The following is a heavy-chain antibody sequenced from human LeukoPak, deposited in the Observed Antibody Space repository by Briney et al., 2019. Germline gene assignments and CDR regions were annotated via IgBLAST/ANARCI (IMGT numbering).Heavy chain of an antibody. CDR2: ISPYNGNT. V-gene: IGHV1-18*01. D-gene: IGHD3-10*01. Sequence: ASVKVSPTASGYTFIDYGITWVRQAPGQGLEWMGWISPYNGNTNYAQKLQDRFTMTTEASTSTAYMELRSLRSDDTAVYYCARSFSYSDSGSKREDLGTFDYWGQGTLVTASS. J-gene: IGHJ4*02. CDR1: GYTFIDYG. CDR3: ARSFSYSDSGSKREDLGTFDY.